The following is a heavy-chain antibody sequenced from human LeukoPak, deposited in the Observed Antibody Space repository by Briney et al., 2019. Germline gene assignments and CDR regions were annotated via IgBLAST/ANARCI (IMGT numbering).Heavy chain of an antibody. J-gene: IGHJ4*02. CDR2: IYTSGST. CDR3: ARLGHCGGDCYPDY. V-gene: IGHV4-61*02. Sequence: TLCLTCTVSGGSISSGSYYWSWLRQPAGKGLEWIGRIYTSGSTDYNPSLKSRVTISVDTSKNQFSLKLSSVTAADTAVYYCARLGHCGGDCYPDYWGQGTLVTVSS. D-gene: IGHD2-21*02. CDR1: GGSISSGSYY.